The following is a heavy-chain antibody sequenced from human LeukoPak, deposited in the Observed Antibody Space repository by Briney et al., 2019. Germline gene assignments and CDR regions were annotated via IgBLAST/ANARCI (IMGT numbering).Heavy chain of an antibody. CDR1: GVSFSSYA. Sequence: GGSLRLSCAASGVSFSSYAMHWVRQAPGQGLGWVAAISYDGSNKYYTDSVKGRFTISRDNSKNTLYLQMNSLRPEDTALYYCVLGHNGGFPDYWGQGTLVTVSS. V-gene: IGHV3-30-3*01. CDR2: ISYDGSNK. J-gene: IGHJ4*02. D-gene: IGHD4-23*01. CDR3: VLGHNGGFPDY.